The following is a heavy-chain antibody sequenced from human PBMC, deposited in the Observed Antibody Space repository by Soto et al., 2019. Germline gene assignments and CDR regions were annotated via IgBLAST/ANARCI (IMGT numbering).Heavy chain of an antibody. Sequence: PSETLSLTCDVSNVSITSSNWWTWVRQPPGKGLEWLGKISHSGTVNYNATLRSRVTISVDKPKNQLSLKLMSVTAADTAVYYCARDYDGFDYWGPGILVTVSS. D-gene: IGHD3-16*01. V-gene: IGHV4-4*02. CDR2: ISHSGTV. CDR1: NVSITSSNW. CDR3: ARDYDGFDY. J-gene: IGHJ4*02.